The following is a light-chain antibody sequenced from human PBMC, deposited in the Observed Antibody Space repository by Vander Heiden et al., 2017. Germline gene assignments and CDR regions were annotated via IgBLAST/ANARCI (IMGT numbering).Light chain of an antibody. CDR2: AAY. CDR1: QSTISY. Sequence: PPSLSASVGDRVTITCPASQSTISYRNRYQHRPGKSPKHLIYAAYTLRSGVPSRFSGSGAGTDIPLTISRVQPEDLATYCYQHSNRTRVTFGQGTKLEIK. V-gene: IGKV1-39*01. CDR3: QHSNRTRVT. J-gene: IGKJ2*01.